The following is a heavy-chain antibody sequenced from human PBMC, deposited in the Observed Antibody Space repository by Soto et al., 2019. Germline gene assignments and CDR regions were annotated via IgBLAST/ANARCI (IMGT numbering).Heavy chain of an antibody. CDR1: GYSFTSYW. CDR2: IDPSDSYT. CDR3: AITPGYCSSTSCYYYYYGMDV. D-gene: IGHD2-2*01. Sequence: RISCKGSGYSFTSYWISWVRQMPGKGLEWMGRIDPSDSYTNYSPSFQGHVTISADKSISTAYLQWSSLKASDTAMYYCAITPGYCSSTSCYYYYYGMDVWGQGTTVTVSS. V-gene: IGHV5-10-1*01. J-gene: IGHJ6*02.